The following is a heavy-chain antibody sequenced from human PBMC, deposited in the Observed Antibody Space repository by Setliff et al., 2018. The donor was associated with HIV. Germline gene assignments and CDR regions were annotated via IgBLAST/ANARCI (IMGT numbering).Heavy chain of an antibody. J-gene: IGHJ3*02. V-gene: IGHV4-38-2*01. Sequence: PSETLSLTCAVSGYSISSGYYWGWIRQPPGKGLEWIGSIYHSGSTYYNPSLKSRVTISVDTSKNQFSLKLSSVTAADTAVYYCARSRGAGYSSGWYGGSYAFDIWGQGTMVTVS. D-gene: IGHD6-19*01. CDR1: GYSISSGYY. CDR2: IYHSGST. CDR3: ARSRGAGYSSGWYGGSYAFDI.